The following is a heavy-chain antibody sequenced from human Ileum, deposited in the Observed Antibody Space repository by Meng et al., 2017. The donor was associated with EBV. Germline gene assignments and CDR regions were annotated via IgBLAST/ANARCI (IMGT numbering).Heavy chain of an antibody. V-gene: IGHV4-30-2*01. D-gene: IGHD4-23*01. CDR1: GGSISSGGHS. J-gene: IGHJ4*02. CDR2: IQHSGST. CDR3: ARAHPVVYFFDY. Sequence: LTLQEFGSGLVKPSQTLSLTCAVSGGSISSGGHSWSWIRQPPGKGLEWIGDIQHSGSTYYNPSLKSRVTISVDRSRNQFSLKLSSVTAADTAVYYCARAHPVVYFFDYWGQGTLVTVSS.